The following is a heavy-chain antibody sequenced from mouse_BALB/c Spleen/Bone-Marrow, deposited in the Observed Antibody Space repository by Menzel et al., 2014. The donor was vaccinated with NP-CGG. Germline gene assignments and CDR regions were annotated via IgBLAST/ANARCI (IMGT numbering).Heavy chain of an antibody. D-gene: IGHD3-1*01. Sequence: QVQLQQSGAELMKPGASVKISCKATGYTFSTYWIEWVKQRPGHGLEWIGEVLPGSGSTNYNEKFKGKATFTADTSSNTAYIQLSSLTSEDSAVYYCARWGSSRVMDYWGQGTSVTASS. CDR3: ARWGSSRVMDY. J-gene: IGHJ4*01. V-gene: IGHV1-9*01. CDR2: VLPGSGST. CDR1: GYTFSTYW.